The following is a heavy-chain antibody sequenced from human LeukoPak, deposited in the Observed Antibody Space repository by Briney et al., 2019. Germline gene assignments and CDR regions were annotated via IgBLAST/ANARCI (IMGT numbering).Heavy chain of an antibody. V-gene: IGHV4-34*01. Sequence: SETLSLTCAVYGGSFSGYYWSWIRQPPGKGLEWIGDINHSGSTNYNPSLKSRVTISVDTSKNQFSLKLSSVTAADTAVYYCARQGPSITIFGVVIRGGYFDYWGQGTLVTVSS. CDR3: ARQGPSITIFGVVIRGGYFDY. CDR1: GGSFSGYY. CDR2: INHSGST. J-gene: IGHJ4*02. D-gene: IGHD3-3*01.